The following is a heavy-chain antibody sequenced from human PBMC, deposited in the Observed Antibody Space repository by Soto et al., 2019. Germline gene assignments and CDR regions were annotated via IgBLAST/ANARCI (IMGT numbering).Heavy chain of an antibody. Sequence: QVQLVESGGGVVQPGRSLRLSCAASGFTFSSYGMHWVRQAPGKGLEWVAVISYDGSNKYYADSVKGRFTISRDNSKNRLYRKKNSLRAEDTVVYYCARPENRGSPLMVGALRYWGQGPLVPVSS. CDR2: ISYDGSNK. D-gene: IGHD1-26*01. CDR3: ARPENRGSPLMVGALRY. CDR1: GFTFSSYG. J-gene: IGHJ4*02. V-gene: IGHV3-30*03.